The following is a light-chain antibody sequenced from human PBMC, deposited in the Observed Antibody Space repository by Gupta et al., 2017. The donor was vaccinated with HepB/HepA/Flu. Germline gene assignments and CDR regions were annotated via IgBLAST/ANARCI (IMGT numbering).Light chain of an antibody. J-gene: IGKJ2*03. CDR2: KAS. CDR3: LQYDSFPSS. V-gene: IGKV1-5*03. Sequence: DIQMTQSPFTLSVSVGQRVTITCRASQNVNTYVAWYKQIPGKAPELLIYKASYLQSGVPSRFSGSGSGTEFTLTITNLQPADFVTYYCLQYDSFPSSFGQGTNLEIK. CDR1: QNVNTY.